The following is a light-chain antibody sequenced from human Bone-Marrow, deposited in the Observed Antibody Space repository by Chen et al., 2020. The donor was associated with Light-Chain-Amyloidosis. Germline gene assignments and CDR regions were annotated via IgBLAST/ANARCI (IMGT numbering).Light chain of an antibody. CDR3: AAWDGGLSGDV. J-gene: IGLJ1*01. CDR2: RNN. CDR1: SSNIGINY. V-gene: IGLV1-47*01. Sequence: QSVLTQPPSASGTPGQSFTISCSGASSNIGINYVYWYQPFPGAAPNLLIQRNNQRASGVPDRFYAFKSGASAFLAISGLRSEDEADYYCAAWDGGLSGDVFGTGAKVIIL.